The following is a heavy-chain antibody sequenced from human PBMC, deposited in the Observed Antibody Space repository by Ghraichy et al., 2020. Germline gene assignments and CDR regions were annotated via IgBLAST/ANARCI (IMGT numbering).Heavy chain of an antibody. Sequence: ESLNISCAASGFTFNTNAMSWVRQAPGKGLETVAFVGVSGASGEYADSVKGRFTISRDDSKNTLYLQMSSLRVEDTALYYCAKGTGGWSNFDHWGQGTLVTGSS. CDR2: VGVSGASG. J-gene: IGHJ4*02. CDR3: AKGTGGWSNFDH. CDR1: GFTFNTNA. D-gene: IGHD2-8*02. V-gene: IGHV3-23*01.